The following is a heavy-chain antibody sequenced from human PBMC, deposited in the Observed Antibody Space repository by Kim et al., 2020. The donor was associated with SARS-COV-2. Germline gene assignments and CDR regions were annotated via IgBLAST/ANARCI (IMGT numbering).Heavy chain of an antibody. Sequence: ASVKVSCKVSGYTLTELSMHWVRQAPGKGLEWMGGFDPEDGETIYAQKFQGRVTMTEDTSTDTAYMELSSLRSEDTAVYYCATWKGYGVITMVRGEFDYWGQGTLVTVSS. CDR1: GYTLTELS. D-gene: IGHD3-10*01. J-gene: IGHJ4*02. V-gene: IGHV1-24*01. CDR2: FDPEDGET. CDR3: ATWKGYGVITMVRGEFDY.